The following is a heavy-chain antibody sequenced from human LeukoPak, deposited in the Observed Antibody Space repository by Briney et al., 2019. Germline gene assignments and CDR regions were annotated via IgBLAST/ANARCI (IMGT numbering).Heavy chain of an antibody. CDR1: GFTLSTFD. Sequence: GGSLRLSCAASGFTLSTFDMNWVRQAPGKGLEWVSSISTSSRYIYYRDSVKGRFTISRDDAKNSLYLQMNSLTVEDAAVYYCARADCSGSTCYLRHSWFDPWGQGTLVTVSS. CDR2: ISTSSRYI. D-gene: IGHD2-2*01. CDR3: ARADCSGSTCYLRHSWFDP. J-gene: IGHJ5*02. V-gene: IGHV3-21*06.